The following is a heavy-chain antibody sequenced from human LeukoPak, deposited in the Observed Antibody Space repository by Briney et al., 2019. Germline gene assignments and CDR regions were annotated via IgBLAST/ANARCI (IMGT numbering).Heavy chain of an antibody. V-gene: IGHV3-20*01. CDR3: ARAVYYDFWSGSPDDAFDI. Sequence: PGGSLRLSCAVSGFTFDDHGMSWVRQAPGKGLEWVSGINWNGGSTGYADSVKGRFTISRDNAKSSLYLQMNSLRAEDTALYHCARAVYYDFWSGSPDDAFDIWGQGTMVTVSS. CDR2: INWNGGST. D-gene: IGHD3-3*01. J-gene: IGHJ3*02. CDR1: GFTFDDHG.